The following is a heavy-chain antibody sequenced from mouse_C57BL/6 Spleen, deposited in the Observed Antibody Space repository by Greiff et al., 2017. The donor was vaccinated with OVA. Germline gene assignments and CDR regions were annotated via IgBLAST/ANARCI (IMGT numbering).Heavy chain of an antibody. CDR3: AIEGDGTAHAYYAMCY. CDR2: IYPGDGDT. Sequence: QVQLQQSGPELVKPGASVKISCKASGYAFSSSWMNWVKQRPGKGLEWIGRIYPGDGDTNYNGKFKGKATLTADNSSSTAYMQLSSLTSDDSAVYFGAIEGDGTAHAYYAMCYWGQGASVTVSS. V-gene: IGHV1-82*01. J-gene: IGHJ4*01. D-gene: IGHD3-2*02. CDR1: GYAFSSSW.